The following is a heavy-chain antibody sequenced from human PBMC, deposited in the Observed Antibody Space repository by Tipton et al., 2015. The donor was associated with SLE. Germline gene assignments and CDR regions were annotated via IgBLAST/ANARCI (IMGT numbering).Heavy chain of an antibody. CDR2: IYYSGST. D-gene: IGHD3-10*01. CDR3: ARGDAGRSDY. J-gene: IGHJ4*02. CDR1: GVSISSSSYY. V-gene: IGHV4-39*07. Sequence: TLSLTCTVSGVSISSSSYYWGWIRQPPGNGLEWIGSIYYSGSTYYNQTLKSRVTISVDTSKNQFSLKLSSVTAADTAVYYCARGDAGRSDYWGQGTLVTVSS.